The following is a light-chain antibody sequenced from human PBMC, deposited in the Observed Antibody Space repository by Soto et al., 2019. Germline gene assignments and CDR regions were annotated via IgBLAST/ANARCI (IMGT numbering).Light chain of an antibody. CDR1: QSISTW. CDR3: QQYNSYSRT. V-gene: IGKV1-5*01. CDR2: DAS. Sequence: IQMTQSPSTLSASVGDRVAITCRASQSISTWLAWYQQKQGKAPKLLISDASTLESGVPSRFRGRGSGTEFTLTISRLQPDDFSTYYCQQYNSYSRTFGQGTKVDIK. J-gene: IGKJ1*01.